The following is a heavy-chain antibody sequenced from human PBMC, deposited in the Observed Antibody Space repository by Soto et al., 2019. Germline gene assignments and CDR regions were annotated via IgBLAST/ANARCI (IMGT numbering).Heavy chain of an antibody. CDR2: ISSSSSTI. CDR3: ARGGAARPDY. Sequence: GGPLRFSCTAAGVPFRDYVRDWVRQAPGKGLEWVAYISSSSSTISYADAVKGRFTISRDNAKNSLYLQMNSLRVQDTAIYYCARGGAARPDYWGQGALVTVSS. J-gene: IGHJ4*02. V-gene: IGHV3-48*01. CDR1: GVPFRDYV.